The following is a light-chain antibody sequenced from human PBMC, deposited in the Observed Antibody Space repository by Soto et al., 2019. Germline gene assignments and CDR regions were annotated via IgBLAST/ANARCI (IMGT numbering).Light chain of an antibody. V-gene: IGKV2-28*01. CDR2: LGS. J-gene: IGKJ2*01. Sequence: DIVMTQSPLSLPVTPGEPASISCRSSQSLLHSNGYNYLDWYLQKPGQSPQLLIYLGSNRDSGVPDRFSGSGSGPDFTLKISRVEAEDVGVYYCMQALQTPLYTFGQGTKLEIK. CDR3: MQALQTPLYT. CDR1: QSLLHSNGYNY.